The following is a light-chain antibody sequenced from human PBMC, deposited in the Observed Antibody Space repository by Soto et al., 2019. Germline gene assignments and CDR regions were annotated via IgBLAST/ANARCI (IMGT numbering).Light chain of an antibody. CDR2: EVS. V-gene: IGLV2-14*01. CDR3: SSYISSSTSLVV. J-gene: IGLJ3*02. Sequence: QSVLTQPASVSGSPGQSITISCTGTSSDVGGYNYVSWYQQHPGKAPKLMIYEVSNRPSGVSNRFSGSKSGNTASLTISGLQAEDEADYYCSSYISSSTSLVVFGGGTKLTVL. CDR1: SSDVGGYNY.